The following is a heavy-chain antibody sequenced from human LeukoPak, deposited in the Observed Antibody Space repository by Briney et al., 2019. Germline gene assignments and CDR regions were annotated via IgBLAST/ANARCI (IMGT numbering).Heavy chain of an antibody. D-gene: IGHD2-2*01. CDR1: GFTFSNYG. J-gene: IGHJ4*02. V-gene: IGHV3-23*01. Sequence: PGGSLRLSCAASGFTFSNYGMSWVRQAPGKVLEWVSGISGSGGSTYYADSVKGRFTISRDNSKNTLYLQMSSLRAEDTAVYYCAKGAWDIVVVQATVWDYWGRGTLVTVSS. CDR3: AKGAWDIVVVQATVWDY. CDR2: ISGSGGST.